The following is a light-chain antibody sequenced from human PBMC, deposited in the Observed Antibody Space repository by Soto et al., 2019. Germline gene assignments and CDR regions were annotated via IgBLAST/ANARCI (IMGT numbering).Light chain of an antibody. CDR1: SSNIGAGND. Sequence: QSVLTQPPSVSGAPGQRVTISCTGSSSNIGAGNDVQWYQQLPGTAPKLLIYANINRPSGLPDRFSGSKSGTSASLAITGLQAEDEAHYYCQSYDSSLSGVVFGGGTQLTVL. J-gene: IGLJ3*02. CDR3: QSYDSSLSGVV. CDR2: ANI. V-gene: IGLV1-40*01.